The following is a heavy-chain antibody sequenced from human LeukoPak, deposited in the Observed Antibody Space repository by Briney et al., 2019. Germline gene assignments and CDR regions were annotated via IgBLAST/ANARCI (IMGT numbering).Heavy chain of an antibody. D-gene: IGHD3/OR15-3a*01. Sequence: GGSLRLSCAASGFGFSNYWWSWVRQAPAKGLELEAYMKIDGTDKYYLDSVEGRFTISRDNDKYSLYLQTNRLRAEDTAVYYCTTIGGLGTDDYWGQGTLVTVSS. CDR1: GFGFSNYW. V-gene: IGHV3-7*01. J-gene: IGHJ4*02. CDR2: MKIDGTDK. CDR3: TTIGGLGTDDY.